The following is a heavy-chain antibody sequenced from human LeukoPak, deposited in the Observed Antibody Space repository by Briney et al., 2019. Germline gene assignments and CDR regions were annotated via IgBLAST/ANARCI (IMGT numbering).Heavy chain of an antibody. V-gene: IGHV3-7*01. J-gene: IGHJ4*02. CDR3: ARYCTFRACSGTKFDY. Sequence: GGSLRLSCAASGFTLSNNWMSWVRQAPGKVREWVANIKQDGSEKYYLGSVKGRFTISRDNAKNSLYLQMNSLRAEDTAIYYCARYCTFRACSGTKFDYWGRGTLVTVSS. D-gene: IGHD1-1*01. CDR1: GFTLSNNW. CDR2: IKQDGSEK.